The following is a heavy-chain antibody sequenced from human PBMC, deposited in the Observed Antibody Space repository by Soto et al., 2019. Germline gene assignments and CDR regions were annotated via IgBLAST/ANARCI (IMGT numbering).Heavy chain of an antibody. J-gene: IGHJ3*02. Sequence: EVQLVESGGGLVQPGGSLKLSCAASGFTVSGSAVHWVRQASGKGLEWVGRIRSKTNSYATAYAASVKGRYTISRDDSKTTAYLQMNSLKTEDTAVYYCTSHLAELSSPRAFDIWGQGTMVTFSS. CDR2: IRSKTNSYAT. V-gene: IGHV3-73*01. CDR1: GFTVSGSA. CDR3: TSHLAELSSPRAFDI. D-gene: IGHD3-16*02.